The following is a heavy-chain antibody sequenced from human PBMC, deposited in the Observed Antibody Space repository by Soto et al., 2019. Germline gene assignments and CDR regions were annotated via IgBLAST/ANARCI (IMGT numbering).Heavy chain of an antibody. D-gene: IGHD3-3*01. CDR2: INPSGGST. CDR3: ARVGTIFGVVTQYDY. J-gene: IGHJ4*02. CDR1: GYTFTSYY. V-gene: IGHV1-46*01. Sequence: ASVKVSCKASGYTFTSYYMHWVRQAPGQGLEWMGIINPSGGSTSYAQKFQGRVTMTRDTSTSTVYMELSSLRSEDTAVYYCARVGTIFGVVTQYDYWGQGTLVTVSS.